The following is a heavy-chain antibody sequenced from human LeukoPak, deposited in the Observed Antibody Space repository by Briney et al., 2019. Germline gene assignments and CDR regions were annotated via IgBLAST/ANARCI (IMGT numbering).Heavy chain of an antibody. CDR3: ARDNPTMTHGLLLH. V-gene: IGHV1-18*01. CDR2: ISANNGNT. D-gene: IGHD2-21*01. J-gene: IGHJ4*02. CDR1: GYTFTSYG. Sequence: ASVKVSCKASGYTFTSYGISWVRQAPGQGLEWMGWISANNGNTNYAQNLQGRVTMTTDTSTSTAYIELRSLRSDDTAVYYCARDNPTMTHGLLLHWGQGTLVTVSS.